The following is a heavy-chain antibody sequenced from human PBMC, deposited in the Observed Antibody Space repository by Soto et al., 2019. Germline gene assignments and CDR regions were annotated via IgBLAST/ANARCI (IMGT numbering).Heavy chain of an antibody. CDR2: IYYSGST. CDR1: GGSISSYY. J-gene: IGHJ5*02. V-gene: IGHV4-59*01. D-gene: IGHD6-19*01. CDR3: ARGRGAGAVAGFDD. Sequence: PSLTCTVSGGSISSYYWSWIRQPPGKGLEWIGYIYYSGSTNYNPSLKSRATISVDTSKNQFSLKLSSVTAADAAVYYCARGRGAGAVAGFDDWGQGTLVTVSS.